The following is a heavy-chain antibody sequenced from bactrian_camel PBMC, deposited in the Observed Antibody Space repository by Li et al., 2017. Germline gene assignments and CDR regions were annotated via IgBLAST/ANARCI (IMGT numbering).Heavy chain of an antibody. V-gene: IGHV3S1*01. J-gene: IGHJ6*01. Sequence: HVQLVESGGGLVQPGGSLRLSCRASGSIYGDACVGWLRQAPGHGREVVAAIHTFGGATTYADSVKGRFTIVRDVAKNSPYLQMDKLEPEDTAMYYCAAARTSSEGAWQRLNLGYRGQGTQVTVS. CDR2: IHTFGGAT. D-gene: IGHD4*01. CDR1: GSIYGDAC. CDR3: AAARTSSEGAWQRLNLGY.